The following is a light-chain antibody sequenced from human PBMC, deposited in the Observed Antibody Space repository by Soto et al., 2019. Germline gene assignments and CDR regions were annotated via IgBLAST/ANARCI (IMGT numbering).Light chain of an antibody. J-gene: IGKJ2*01. V-gene: IGKV1-39*01. CDR2: AAS. CDR3: QQTASTPYT. Sequence: DTQMTQSPSSLSASVGDRVTITCRASQSINTYLNWYQQKPGEAPNLLIYAASSLQSGVPPRFSGSGSETHFTLTIKSLQPEDFAPYYCQQTASTPYTFGQGT. CDR1: QSINTY.